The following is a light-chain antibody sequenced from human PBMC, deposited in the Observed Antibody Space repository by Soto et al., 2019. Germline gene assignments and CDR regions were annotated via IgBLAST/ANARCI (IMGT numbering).Light chain of an antibody. Sequence: QSVLTQPASVSGSPGQSITISCTGTSSDVGGYNSVSWYQQHPGKAPKLMIYDVSNRPSGVSNRFSGSKSGNTASLTISGLEAEDEADYYCSSYTSSSTLCVFGIGTKLTV. CDR3: SSYTSSSTLCV. CDR1: SSDVGGYNS. J-gene: IGLJ1*01. V-gene: IGLV2-14*03. CDR2: DVS.